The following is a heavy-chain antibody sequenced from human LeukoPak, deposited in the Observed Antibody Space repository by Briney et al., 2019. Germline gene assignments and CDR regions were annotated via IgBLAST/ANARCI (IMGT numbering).Heavy chain of an antibody. CDR1: GFTFSSYE. D-gene: IGHD3-10*01. CDR3: ARSRRGGLNWFDP. V-gene: IGHV3-48*03. Sequence: GGSLRLSCAASGFTFSSYEMNWVRQAPGKGLEWVSYISSSGSTIYYADSVKGRFTISRDNAKNSLYLQMNSLRAEDTAVYYCARSRRGGLNWFDPWGQGTLVTVSS. CDR2: ISSSGSTI. J-gene: IGHJ5*02.